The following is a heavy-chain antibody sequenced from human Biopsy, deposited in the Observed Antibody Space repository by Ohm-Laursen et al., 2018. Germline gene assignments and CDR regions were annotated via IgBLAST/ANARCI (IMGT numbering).Heavy chain of an antibody. V-gene: IGHV3-21*01. CDR2: ISGSSTYI. D-gene: IGHD2-8*01. Sequence: SLRLSCAASGVTLSGYKMNWVRQAPGKGLEWVSSISGSSTYIYYADSVKGRFTISRDNAKNSLSLQMNSLRVEDTAVYYCARDGEAKYCKHGVCPSDFWGQGTLVTVSS. J-gene: IGHJ4*02. CDR3: ARDGEAKYCKHGVCPSDF. CDR1: GVTLSGYK.